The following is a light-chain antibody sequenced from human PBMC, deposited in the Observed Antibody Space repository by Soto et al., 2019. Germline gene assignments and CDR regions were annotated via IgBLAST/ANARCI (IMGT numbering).Light chain of an antibody. Sequence: DIQMTQSPSSLSASVGDRVTITCQASQDISNYLNWYQQKPGKAPKLLIYDASNLETGVPSRFSGSGSGTDFTLTISSLQPEDIATYYCQLYDNSPVVTFGGGTKVEIK. V-gene: IGKV1-33*01. CDR3: QLYDNSPVVT. CDR2: DAS. CDR1: QDISNY. J-gene: IGKJ4*01.